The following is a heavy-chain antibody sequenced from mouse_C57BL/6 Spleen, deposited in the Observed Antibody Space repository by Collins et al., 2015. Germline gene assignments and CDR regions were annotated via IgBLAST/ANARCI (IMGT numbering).Heavy chain of an antibody. Sequence: VKLSCEASGYTFTSYWMNWVKQRPEQGLEWIGRIDPYDSETHYNQKFKDKAILTVDKSSSTAYMQLSSLTSEDSAVYYCASVNGNYWFAYWGQGTLVTVSA. CDR3: ASVNGNYWFAY. J-gene: IGHJ3*01. CDR2: IDPYDSET. V-gene: IGHV1-74*01. D-gene: IGHD2-1*01. CDR1: GYTFTSYW.